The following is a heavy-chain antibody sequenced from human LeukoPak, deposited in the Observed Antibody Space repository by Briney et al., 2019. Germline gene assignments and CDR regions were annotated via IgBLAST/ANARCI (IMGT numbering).Heavy chain of an antibody. CDR2: ISAYNGNT. J-gene: IGHJ4*02. Sequence: GTSVKVSCKASGYTFTSYGISWVRQAPAQGVEWMRLISAYNGNTNYAQKLQGRVTMTTDTSTGTAYNELRSLRSDDTAVYYYASYPIPPSHATYYFDYWGQGTLVTVSS. CDR1: GYTFTSYG. CDR3: ASYPIPPSHATYYFDY. D-gene: IGHD2-2*01. V-gene: IGHV1-18*01.